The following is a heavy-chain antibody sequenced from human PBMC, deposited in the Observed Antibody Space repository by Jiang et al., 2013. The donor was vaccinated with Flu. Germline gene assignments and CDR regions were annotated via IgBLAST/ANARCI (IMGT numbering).Heavy chain of an antibody. CDR1: GGTFSSYA. CDR2: IIPILGIA. J-gene: IGHJ5*02. D-gene: IGHD3-10*01. CDR3: ARDLGYGLLWFGDLKSKDP. Sequence: GAEVKKPGSSVKVSCKASGGTFSSYAISWVRQAPGQGLEWMGRIIPILGIANYAQKFQGRVTITADKSTSTAYMELSSLRSEDTAVYYCARDLGYGLLWFGDLKSKDPWGQGTLVTVSS. V-gene: IGHV1-69*04.